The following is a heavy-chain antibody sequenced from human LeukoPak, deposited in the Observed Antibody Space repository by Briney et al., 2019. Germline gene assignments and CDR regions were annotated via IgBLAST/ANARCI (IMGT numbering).Heavy chain of an antibody. V-gene: IGHV4-38-2*02. CDR3: ARAGRRYCSGGSCYSFDY. CDR1: GYSISSDYY. Sequence: NSSETLSLTCTVSGYSISSDYYWGWIRQPPGKGLEWIGSIYHSTSTYYNPSLKSRVTISVDTSENQFSLKLSSVTAADTAVYYCARAGRRYCSGGSCYSFDYWGQGTLVTVSS. J-gene: IGHJ4*02. D-gene: IGHD2-15*01. CDR2: IYHSTST.